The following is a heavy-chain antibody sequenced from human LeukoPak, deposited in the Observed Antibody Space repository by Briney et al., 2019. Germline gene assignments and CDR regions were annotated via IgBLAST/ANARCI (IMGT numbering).Heavy chain of an antibody. CDR1: GGSISSSSYY. CDR3: ARRGPGDY. D-gene: IGHD7-27*01. Sequence: PSETLSLTCTVSGGSISSSSYYWGWIRQPPGKGLEWIGSIYYSGSTYYNPSLKSRVTISVDTSKNQFSLQLSSVTAAETAVYYCARRGPGDYWGQGTLVTVSS. J-gene: IGHJ4*02. V-gene: IGHV4-39*01. CDR2: IYYSGST.